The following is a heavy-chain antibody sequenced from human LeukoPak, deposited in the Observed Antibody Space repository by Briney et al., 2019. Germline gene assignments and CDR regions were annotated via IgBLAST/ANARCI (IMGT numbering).Heavy chain of an antibody. D-gene: IGHD3-10*01. CDR1: GYTFTGYY. CDR2: INPNSGGT. J-gene: IGHJ4*02. V-gene: IGHV1-2*02. Sequence: ASVKVSCRASGYTFTGYYMHWVRQAPGQGLEWMGWINPNSGGTNCAQKLQGRVTMTTDTSTSTAYMELRSLRSDDTAVYYCARDHYGSGSYYTTPFDYWGQGTLVTVSS. CDR3: ARDHYGSGSYYTTPFDY.